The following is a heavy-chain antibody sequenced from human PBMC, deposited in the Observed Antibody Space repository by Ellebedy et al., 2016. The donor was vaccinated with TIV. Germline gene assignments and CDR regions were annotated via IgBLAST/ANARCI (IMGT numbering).Heavy chain of an antibody. D-gene: IGHD4-17*01. CDR2: IDTNTGTP. J-gene: IGHJ4*02. CDR1: GYTLTDYA. Sequence: ASVKVSCKTSGYTLTDYAINWVRRAPGQGLEWLGWIDTNTGTPTYAQSFTGHFVFSLDTSVTTAYLQITSLKADDTGVYYCGRIASDGDYEDHWGQGTLITVSS. CDR3: GRIASDGDYEDH. V-gene: IGHV7-4-1*02.